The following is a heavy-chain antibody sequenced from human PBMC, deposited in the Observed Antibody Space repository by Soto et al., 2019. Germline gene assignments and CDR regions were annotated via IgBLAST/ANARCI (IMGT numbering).Heavy chain of an antibody. CDR1: GFTFSSYA. CDR2: ISYDGSNK. Sequence: QVQLVESGGGVVQPGRSLRLSCAASGFTFSSYAMHWVRQAPGKGLEWVAVISYDGSNKYYADSVKGRFTISRDNSKNTLYLQMNSLRAEDTAVYYCARDRIREFDYWGQGTLVTVSS. CDR3: ARDRIREFDY. D-gene: IGHD2-21*01. J-gene: IGHJ4*02. V-gene: IGHV3-30-3*01.